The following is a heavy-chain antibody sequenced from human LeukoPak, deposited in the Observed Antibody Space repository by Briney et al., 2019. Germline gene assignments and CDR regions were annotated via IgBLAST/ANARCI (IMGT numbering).Heavy chain of an antibody. CDR3: ARAITGTTFAFDI. V-gene: IGHV4-59*13. D-gene: IGHD1-20*01. CDR2: IYYSGST. CDR1: GGSISSYY. J-gene: IGHJ3*02. Sequence: SETLSLTCTVSGGSISSYYWSWIRQAPGKGLEWIWYIYYSGSTNYDPSLKRRVTMSVDTSKNQFSLNLRSVTAADPAVYYCARAITGTTFAFDIWGPGTMVTVSS.